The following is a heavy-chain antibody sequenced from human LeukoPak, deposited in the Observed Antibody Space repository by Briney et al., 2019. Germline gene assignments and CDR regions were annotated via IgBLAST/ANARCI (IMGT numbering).Heavy chain of an antibody. J-gene: IGHJ3*02. Sequence: GGSLRLSCAASGFTFSSYEMNWVSQDPGNGLEWVSYISNSGSIIYYADSVKGRFTISRDNAKNSLYLQMNSLRAEDTAVYYCARDPQGAAFDIWGQGTMVTVSS. CDR2: ISNSGSII. D-gene: IGHD3-16*01. CDR3: ARDPQGAAFDI. CDR1: GFTFSSYE. V-gene: IGHV3-48*03.